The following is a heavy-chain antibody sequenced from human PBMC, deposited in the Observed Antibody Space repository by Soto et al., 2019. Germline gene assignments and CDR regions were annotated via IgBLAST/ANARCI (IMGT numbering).Heavy chain of an antibody. CDR2: INPSRGGA. CDR3: VRAPTCFAI. Sequence: HVQLVQSGAEVKKPGASVTVSCKSSGFPFTSFFIHWVRQAPGQGLEWMGVINPSRGGAHYAQKLQGRLTLTRDTSSSTVYLDLTSLKSEDTALYYCVRAPTCFAIWGQGTLVTVSS. D-gene: IGHD3-16*01. V-gene: IGHV1-46*01. J-gene: IGHJ4*02. CDR1: GFPFTSFF.